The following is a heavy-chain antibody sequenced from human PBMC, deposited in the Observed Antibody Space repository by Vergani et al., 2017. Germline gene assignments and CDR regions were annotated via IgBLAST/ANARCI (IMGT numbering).Heavy chain of an antibody. CDR2: ISAYIGNT. Sequence: QVQLVQSGAEVKKPGASVKVSCKASGYTFTNYGISWVRQAPGQGLEWMGWISAYIGNTNYAQKLQGRGTMTTDTSTSTAYMELRSLRSDDTAVYYCARARVDYYGSGSYYKVGHWFDPWGQGTLVTVSS. J-gene: IGHJ5*02. V-gene: IGHV1-18*01. CDR1: GYTFTNYG. D-gene: IGHD3-10*01. CDR3: ARARVDYYGSGSYYKVGHWFDP.